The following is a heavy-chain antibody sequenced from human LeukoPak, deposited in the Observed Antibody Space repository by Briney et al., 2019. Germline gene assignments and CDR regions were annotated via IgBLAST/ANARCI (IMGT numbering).Heavy chain of an antibody. V-gene: IGHV3-23*01. CDR2: ISDSGGGT. J-gene: IGHJ4*02. Sequence: GGSLRLSCAASGFTFSSYAMSWVRQAPGTGLEWVSAISDSGGGTYYAASVRGRFTISRDNSKITLHLQMNSLRAEDTAVYYCAKYYYDSSGSRHFDYWGQGTLVTVSS. CDR1: GFTFSSYA. CDR3: AKYYYDSSGSRHFDY. D-gene: IGHD3-22*01.